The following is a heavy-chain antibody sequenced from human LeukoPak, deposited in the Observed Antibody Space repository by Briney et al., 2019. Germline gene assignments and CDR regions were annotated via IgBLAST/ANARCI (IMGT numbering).Heavy chain of an antibody. CDR2: MNPNSGYT. CDR1: GYMFTRYD. D-gene: IGHD2-2*01. V-gene: IGHV1-8*03. CDR3: ARGKRGYCSSTTCQDWFDP. J-gene: IGHJ5*02. Sequence: ASVKVSCKASGYMFTRYDITWVRQASGQGLKWMGWMNPNSGYTGYAQKFQGRVTITRNTSISTAYMELSSLRSEDTAVYYCARGKRGYCSSTTCQDWFDPWGQGTLVIVSS.